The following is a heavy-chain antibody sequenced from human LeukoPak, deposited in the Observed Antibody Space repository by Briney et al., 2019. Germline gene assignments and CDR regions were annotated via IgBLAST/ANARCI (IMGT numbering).Heavy chain of an antibody. D-gene: IGHD4-23*01. CDR2: INPNSGGT. V-gene: IGHV1-2*02. Sequence: ASVKVSCKASGYTFTGYYLHWVRQAPGQGLEWMGWINPNSGGTNFAQNFQGRVTMTRDTSISTAYMELSRLRSDDTAVYYCARESVSTVVKGQIYWGQGTLVTVSS. CDR3: ARESVSTVVKGQIY. CDR1: GYTFTGYY. J-gene: IGHJ4*02.